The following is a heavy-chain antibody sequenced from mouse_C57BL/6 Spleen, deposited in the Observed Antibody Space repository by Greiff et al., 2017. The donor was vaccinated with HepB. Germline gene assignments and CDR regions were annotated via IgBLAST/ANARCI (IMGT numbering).Heavy chain of an antibody. D-gene: IGHD2-5*01. CDR2: IWGDGST. J-gene: IGHJ3*01. Sequence: VKLVESGPGLVAPSQSLSITCTVSGFSLTSYGVSWVRQPPGKGLEWLGVIWGDGSTNYQSALISRLSISKANSKSQVCLTLNRLQTDDTATYYCAKGGYSNYEPAWFAYWGQGTLVTVSA. CDR1: GFSLTSYG. CDR3: AKGGYSNYEPAWFAY. V-gene: IGHV2-3*01.